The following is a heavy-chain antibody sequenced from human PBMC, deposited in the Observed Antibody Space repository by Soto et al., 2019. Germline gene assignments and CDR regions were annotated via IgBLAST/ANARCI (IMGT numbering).Heavy chain of an antibody. V-gene: IGHV4-38-2*02. D-gene: IGHD2-15*01. Sequence: SETLSLTCSVSGYSVTSSGNYWGWIRKPPGKGLEWIGSIFHGGNTYYNPSLKSRVTISVDMSKNQFSLKLNSVTAADTAVYYCARARWYDAFDVWGQGTVVTVSS. CDR2: IFHGGNT. J-gene: IGHJ3*01. CDR3: ARARWYDAFDV. CDR1: GYSVTSSGNY.